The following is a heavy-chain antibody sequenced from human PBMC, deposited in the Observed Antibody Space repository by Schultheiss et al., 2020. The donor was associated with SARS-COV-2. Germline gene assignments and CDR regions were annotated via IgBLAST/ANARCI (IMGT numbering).Heavy chain of an antibody. CDR2: IYHSGST. CDR3: ASLKSIGAFLQH. D-gene: IGHD3-16*01. V-gene: IGHV4-4*02. CDR1: GFTFSTYW. J-gene: IGHJ1*01. Sequence: GSLRLSCAASGFTFSTYWMHWVRQAPGKGLVWIGEIYHSGSTNYNPSLKSRVTISVDTSKNQFSLKLSSVTAADTAVYYCASLKSIGAFLQHWGQGTLVTVSS.